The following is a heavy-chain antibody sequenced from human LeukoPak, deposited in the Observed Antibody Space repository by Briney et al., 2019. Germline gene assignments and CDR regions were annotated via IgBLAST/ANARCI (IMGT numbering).Heavy chain of an antibody. D-gene: IGHD6-19*01. CDR2: INPNSGGT. V-gene: IGHV1-2*02. J-gene: IGHJ4*02. Sequence: ASVKVSCKTSGYTFTGYYMHWVRQAPGQGLEWMGWINPNSGGTNYAQKFQGRVTMTRDTSISTAYMELSRLRSDDTAVYYCATSSGWKSNIDYWGQGTLVTVSP. CDR3: ATSSGWKSNIDY. CDR1: GYTFTGYY.